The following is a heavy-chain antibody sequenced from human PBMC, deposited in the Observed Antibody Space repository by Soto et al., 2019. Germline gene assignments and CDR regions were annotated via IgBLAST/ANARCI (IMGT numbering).Heavy chain of an antibody. CDR1: GFTFSSYG. J-gene: IGHJ6*02. CDR2: IWYDGSNK. Sequence: WGSLRLSCAASGFTFSSYGMHWVRQAPGKGLEWVAVIWYDGSNKYYADSVKGRFTISRDNSKNTLYLQMNSLRAEDTAVYYCARDKNYYDSSGYNYYYYYGTDVWGQGNTVTVSS. CDR3: ARDKNYYDSSGYNYYYYYGTDV. V-gene: IGHV3-33*01. D-gene: IGHD3-22*01.